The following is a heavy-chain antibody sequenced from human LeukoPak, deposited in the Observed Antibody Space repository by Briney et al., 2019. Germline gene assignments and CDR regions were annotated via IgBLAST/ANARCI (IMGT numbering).Heavy chain of an antibody. CDR1: GYSFSGFG. CDR3: AKKAFCDSATCFGALDI. D-gene: IGHD2-21*01. J-gene: IGHJ3*02. Sequence: GGSPRLSCAASGYSFSGFGIHWVRQAPGKGLEWVAYIYYDGTVKYYADSVKGRFTISRDNSKKTSSLQLNSLGAADTAVYYCAKKAFCDSATCFGALDIWGQGTVVTVSS. V-gene: IGHV3-30*02. CDR2: IYYDGTVK.